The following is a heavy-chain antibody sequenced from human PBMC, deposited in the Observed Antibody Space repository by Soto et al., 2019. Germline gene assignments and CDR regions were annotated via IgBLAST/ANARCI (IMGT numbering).Heavy chain of an antibody. CDR3: ARDGGYCSSTSCYGPFDY. V-gene: IGHV4-31*03. J-gene: IGHJ4*02. Sequence: SETLSLTCTVSGGPISSGGYYWSWIRQHPGKGLEWIGYIYYSGSTYYNPSLKSRVTISVDTSKNQFSLKLSSVTAADTAVYYCARDGGYCSSTSCYGPFDYWGQGTLVTVSS. CDR1: GGPISSGGYY. CDR2: IYYSGST. D-gene: IGHD2-2*01.